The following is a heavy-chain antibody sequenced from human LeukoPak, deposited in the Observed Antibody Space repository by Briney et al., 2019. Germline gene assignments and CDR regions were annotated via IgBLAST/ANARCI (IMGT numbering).Heavy chain of an antibody. J-gene: IGHJ4*02. D-gene: IGHD2-15*01. Sequence: PSETLSLTCTVSGGSINSSSYYWGWIRQPPGKGLEWVANIKQDGSEKYYVDSVKGRFTISRDNAKNSLYLQMNSLRAEDTAVYYCARDFLSPSHCSGGSCYSAYYFDYWGQGTLVTVSS. CDR3: ARDFLSPSHCSGGSCYSAYYFDY. CDR2: IKQDGSEK. CDR1: GGSINSSSYY. V-gene: IGHV3-7*05.